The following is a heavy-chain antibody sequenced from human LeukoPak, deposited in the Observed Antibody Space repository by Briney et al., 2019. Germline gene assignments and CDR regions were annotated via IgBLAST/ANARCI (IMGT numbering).Heavy chain of an antibody. Sequence: PSETLSLTCTVSGGSFSSYHWSWIRQPPGKGLEWSGYIYYSGSTNYNPSLKSRVTISVDTSKNQFSLKLSSVTAADTAVYYCARDIVVVVAARKSDAFDIWGQGTMVTVSS. D-gene: IGHD2-15*01. V-gene: IGHV4-59*01. CDR2: IYYSGST. J-gene: IGHJ3*02. CDR3: ARDIVVVVAARKSDAFDI. CDR1: GGSFSSYH.